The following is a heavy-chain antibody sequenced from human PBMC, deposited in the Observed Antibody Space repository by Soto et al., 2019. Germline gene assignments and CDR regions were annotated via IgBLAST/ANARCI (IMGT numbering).Heavy chain of an antibody. D-gene: IGHD4-17*01. Sequence: GSLRLSCAASGTTFSTYNMNWVRQAPGKGLEWVSYISSSSNTIYYADSVKGRFTVSRDNAKNSLYLQMNSLRAEDTAVYYCAREIPATVTTWRTRFDPWGQGTLVTVSS. CDR3: AREIPATVTTWRTRFDP. V-gene: IGHV3-48*01. J-gene: IGHJ5*02. CDR1: GTTFSTYN. CDR2: ISSSSNTI.